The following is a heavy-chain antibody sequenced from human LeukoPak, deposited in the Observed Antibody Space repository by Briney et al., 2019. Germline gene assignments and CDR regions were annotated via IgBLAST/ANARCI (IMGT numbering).Heavy chain of an antibody. J-gene: IGHJ6*02. CDR2: IVPSDLDT. Sequence: EPLRISGKCSGYSFTSYWISWARQMRGKGLELMGRIVPSDLDTNYSPSFQGHVTTSADKSISTAYLQWSSLKASDTAMYYCARSPGTRVYYYYGMDVWGQGTTVTVSS. D-gene: IGHD1-1*01. CDR3: ARSPGTRVYYYYGMDV. V-gene: IGHV5-10-1*01. CDR1: GYSFTSYW.